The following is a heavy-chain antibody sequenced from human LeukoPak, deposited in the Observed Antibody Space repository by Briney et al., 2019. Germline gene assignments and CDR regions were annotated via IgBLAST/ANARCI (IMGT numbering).Heavy chain of an antibody. J-gene: IGHJ2*01. CDR3: ARKRDSSGWYQFYWYFDL. Sequence: PSETLSLTCAVYGGSFSGYYWSWIRQPPGKGLEWIGEINHSGSTNYNPSLKSRVTISVDTSKNQFSLKLSSVTAADTAVYYCARKRDSSGWYQFYWYFDLWGRGTLVTVSS. V-gene: IGHV4-34*01. CDR2: INHSGST. CDR1: GGSFSGYY. D-gene: IGHD6-19*01.